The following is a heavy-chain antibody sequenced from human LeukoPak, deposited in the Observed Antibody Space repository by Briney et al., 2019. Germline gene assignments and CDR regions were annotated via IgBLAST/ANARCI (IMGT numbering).Heavy chain of an antibody. CDR1: GFTFSDYY. CDR3: ARASAGNDY. V-gene: IGHV3-7*01. CDR2: IKQDGSEK. Sequence: GGSLRLSCAASGFTFSDYYMSWIRQAPGKGLEWVANIKQDGSEKYYVDSVKGRFTISRDNAKNSLYLQMNSLRAEDTAMYYCARASAGNDYWGQGTLVTVSS. D-gene: IGHD6-13*01. J-gene: IGHJ4*02.